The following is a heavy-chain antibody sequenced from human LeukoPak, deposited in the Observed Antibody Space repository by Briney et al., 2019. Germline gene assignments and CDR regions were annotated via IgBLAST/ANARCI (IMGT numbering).Heavy chain of an antibody. CDR2: IRYDGSSK. CDR3: AKRYQLLYVYGDAFDI. Sequence: GGSLRLSCAASGFTFSSYGMHWVRQAPGKGLEWVAFIRYDGSSKYYADSVKGRFAISRDNSKNTLYLQMNSLRAEDTAVYYCAKRYQLLYVYGDAFDIWGQGTMVTVSS. J-gene: IGHJ3*02. CDR1: GFTFSSYG. V-gene: IGHV3-30*02. D-gene: IGHD2-2*02.